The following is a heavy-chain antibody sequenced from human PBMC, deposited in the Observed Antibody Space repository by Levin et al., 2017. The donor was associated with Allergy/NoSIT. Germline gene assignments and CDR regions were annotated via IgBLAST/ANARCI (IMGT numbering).Heavy chain of an antibody. CDR3: ARDKGVYGDSSSYNYYYYMDV. Sequence: GESLKISCKTSGYTFSNYGITWVRQAPGQGLEWMGWISAYNGNTNYAQKLQGRVTMTADTSTSTVYMELGSLRSDDTAVYYCARDKGVYGDSSSYNYYYYMDVWGKGTTVTVSS. CDR2: ISAYNGNT. V-gene: IGHV1-18*01. J-gene: IGHJ6*03. CDR1: GYTFSNYG. D-gene: IGHD4-17*01.